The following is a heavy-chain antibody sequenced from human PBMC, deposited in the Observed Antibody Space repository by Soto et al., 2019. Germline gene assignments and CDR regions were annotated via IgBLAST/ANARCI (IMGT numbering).Heavy chain of an antibody. CDR2: ISGSGGST. D-gene: IGHD3-22*01. J-gene: IGHJ4*02. V-gene: IGHV3-23*01. CDR3: AKSDYYDSSGYYDY. Sequence: PGGSLRLSCAASGFTFSSYAVSWVRQAPGKGLEWVSAISGSGGSTYYADSVKGRFTISRDNSKNTLYLQMNSLRAEDTAVYYCAKSDYYDSSGYYDYWGQGTLVTVSS. CDR1: GFTFSSYA.